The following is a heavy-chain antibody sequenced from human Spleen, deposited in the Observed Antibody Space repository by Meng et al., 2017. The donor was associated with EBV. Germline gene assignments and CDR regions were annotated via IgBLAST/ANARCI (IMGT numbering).Heavy chain of an antibody. J-gene: IGHJ5*02. CDR2: ISGDNDDS. V-gene: IGHV1-18*01. CDR3: ARSAVTGTSAFDP. D-gene: IGHD2-21*02. Sequence: QVQLVQSGAEVKKPGASVKVSCKASGYTFSNYAVTWVRQAPGQGLEWMGWISGDNDDSEYARKFQGRVTMTADTSTSTAYMELRSLRSDDTAVYYCARSAVTGTSAFDPWGQGTLVNVSS. CDR1: GYTFSNYA.